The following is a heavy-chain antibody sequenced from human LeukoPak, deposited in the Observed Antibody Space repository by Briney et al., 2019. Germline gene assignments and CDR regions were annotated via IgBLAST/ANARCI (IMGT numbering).Heavy chain of an antibody. CDR1: GGSISSYY. Sequence: SETLSLTCTVSGGSISSYYWSWIRQSPGKGLEWLGYIYYTGSTNYNPSLKSRVTTSADTSKNQFSLKLSSVTAADTAVYYCARHGDPPLYEGRESNWFDPWGQGTLVIVSS. J-gene: IGHJ5*02. CDR3: ARHGDPPLYEGRESNWFDP. CDR2: IYYTGST. D-gene: IGHD3-3*01. V-gene: IGHV4-59*08.